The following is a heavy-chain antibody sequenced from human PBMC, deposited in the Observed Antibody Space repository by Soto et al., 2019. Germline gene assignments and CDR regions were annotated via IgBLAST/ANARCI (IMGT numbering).Heavy chain of an antibody. CDR3: AMDEVAANGRADAFDI. J-gene: IGHJ3*02. V-gene: IGHV3-23*01. CDR1: GFTYGKYA. Sequence: EVQLLESGGGLVQPGGSLTLTCIVSGFTYGKYAMSWVRQAPGKGLEWVSEIGGGGEYTNYADSVRGRFTMSRDNSKNTLYLHMSSLKVEDTAVDYCAMDEVAANGRADAFDIWGQGTVVTVSS. D-gene: IGHD2-15*01. CDR2: IGGGGEYT.